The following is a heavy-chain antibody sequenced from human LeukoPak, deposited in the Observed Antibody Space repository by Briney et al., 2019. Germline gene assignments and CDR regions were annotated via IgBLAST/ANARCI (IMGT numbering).Heavy chain of an antibody. Sequence: PGGSLRLSCAASGFTFSSYGMHWVRQAPGKGLEWVAVIWYGGSNKYYADSEKGRFTISRDNSKNTLYLQMNSLRAEDTAVYYCARGPYTVMTPWGQGTLVTVSS. CDR2: IWYGGSNK. V-gene: IGHV3-33*08. J-gene: IGHJ5*02. CDR3: ARGPYTVMTP. CDR1: GFTFSSYG. D-gene: IGHD4-11*01.